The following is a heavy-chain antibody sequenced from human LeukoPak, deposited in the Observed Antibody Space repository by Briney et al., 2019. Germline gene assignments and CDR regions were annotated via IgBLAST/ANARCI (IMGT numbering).Heavy chain of an antibody. Sequence: ASVKVSCKASGYTFTGYYMHWVRQAPGQGLEWMGWISAYNGNTNYAQKLQGRVTVTTDTSTSTAYMELRSLRSDDTAVYYCARSLGATTPWGQGTLVTASS. V-gene: IGHV1-18*04. J-gene: IGHJ5*02. CDR1: GYTFTGYY. D-gene: IGHD1-26*01. CDR2: ISAYNGNT. CDR3: ARSLGATTP.